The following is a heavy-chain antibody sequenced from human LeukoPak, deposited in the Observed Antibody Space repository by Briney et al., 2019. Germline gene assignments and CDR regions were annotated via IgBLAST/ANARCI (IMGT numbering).Heavy chain of an antibody. V-gene: IGHV4-59*01. D-gene: IGHD3-22*01. CDR3: ARGDYHSSGYYYNFDY. Sequence: PSETLSLTCTVSGGSISSYYWSWVRQPPGKGLEWIGYIYYSGTTNYNPSLKSRVTILVDRSKNQFSLKLTSVTAADTAVYYCARGDYHSSGYYYNFDYWGQGTLVTVSS. CDR2: IYYSGTT. J-gene: IGHJ4*02. CDR1: GGSISSYY.